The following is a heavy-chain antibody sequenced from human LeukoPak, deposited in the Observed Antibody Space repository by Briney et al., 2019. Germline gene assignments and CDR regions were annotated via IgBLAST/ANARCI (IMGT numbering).Heavy chain of an antibody. V-gene: IGHV4-34*01. CDR2: INHSGST. CDR3: ARVALTGTNPFDY. Sequence: SETLSLTCAVYGGSFSGYYWSWIRQPPGKGLEWIGEINHSGSTNYNPSLKSRVTISVDTSKNQFSLKLSSVTAADTAVYYCARVALTGTNPFDYWGQGTLVTVSS. D-gene: IGHD1-20*01. CDR1: GGSFSGYY. J-gene: IGHJ4*02.